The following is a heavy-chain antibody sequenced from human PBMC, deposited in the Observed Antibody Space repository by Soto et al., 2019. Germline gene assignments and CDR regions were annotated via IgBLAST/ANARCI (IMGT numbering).Heavy chain of an antibody. CDR3: ARDHAYSAYWAFDY. D-gene: IGHD3-16*01. Sequence: PSETLSLTCTVSGGSISSGGYYWSWIRQHPGKGLEWIGYIFYSGTTYYNPSLKSRVTISVDTSKNQFSLKLNSVTAADTAVYYCARDHAYSAYWAFDYWGQGALVTVSS. J-gene: IGHJ4*02. CDR1: GGSISSGGYY. CDR2: IFYSGTT. V-gene: IGHV4-31*03.